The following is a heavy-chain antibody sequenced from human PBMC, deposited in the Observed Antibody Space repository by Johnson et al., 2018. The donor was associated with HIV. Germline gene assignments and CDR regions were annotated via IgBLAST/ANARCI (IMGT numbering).Heavy chain of an antibody. CDR3: AKPEGAQFLGSYGAFDI. CDR2: IRYDGSNK. CDR1: GFTFSSYG. Sequence: QVQLVESGGGVVQPGGSLRLSCAASGFTFSSYGMHWVRQAPGKGLEWVAFIRYDGSNKYYADSVKGRFTISRDNSKNTLYLQMNSLRAEDTAGYDCAKPEGAQFLGSYGAFDIWGQGTMVTVSS. V-gene: IGHV3-30*02. J-gene: IGHJ3*02. D-gene: IGHD5-18*01.